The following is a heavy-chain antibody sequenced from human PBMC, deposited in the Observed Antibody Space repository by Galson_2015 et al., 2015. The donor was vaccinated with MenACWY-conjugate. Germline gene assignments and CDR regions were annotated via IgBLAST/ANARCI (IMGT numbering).Heavy chain of an antibody. J-gene: IGHJ6*03. CDR3: TTHKPDSWGGLLFHFYMDV. CDR2: IKSQTDGGKT. D-gene: IGHD2-21*01. Sequence: LRLSCAGSASTFTNAYMSWVRQAPGKGLEWVGRIKSQTDGGKTDYAAPVKGRFTISRDDSKNTLYLQMSSLKIEDTAVYYCTTHKPDSWGGLLFHFYMDVRGKGTTVTVSS. V-gene: IGHV3-15*01. CDR1: ASTFTNAY.